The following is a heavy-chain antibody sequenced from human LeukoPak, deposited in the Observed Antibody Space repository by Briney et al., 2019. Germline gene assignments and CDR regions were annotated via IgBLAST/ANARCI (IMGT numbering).Heavy chain of an antibody. V-gene: IGHV1-18*01. CDR3: ARALITMIVVVTPFDY. CDR1: GYTFTSYG. CDR2: ISAYNGNT. Sequence: GASVKVSCKASGYTFTSYGISWVRQAPGQGLEWMGWISAYNGNTSYAQKLQGRVTMTTDTSTSTAYMELRSLRSDDTAVYYCARALITMIVVVTPFDYWGQGTLVTVSS. D-gene: IGHD3-22*01. J-gene: IGHJ4*02.